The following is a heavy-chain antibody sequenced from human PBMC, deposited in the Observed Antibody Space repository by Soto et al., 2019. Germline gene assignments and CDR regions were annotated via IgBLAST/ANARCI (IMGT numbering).Heavy chain of an antibody. V-gene: IGHV1-69*18. CDR2: IIPVFRTS. CDR3: ARDGSWDGGGGES. CDR1: GVTFSSYA. Sequence: QVQLVQSGAELKKPGSSVKVSCSASGVTFSSYAFTWVRQAPGQGLEWMGNIIPVFRTSNYAQGFQGRLTISADESTTMIYIELSSLRSEYTAFYFCARDGSWDGGGGESWGQGTLVIVSS. J-gene: IGHJ4*02. D-gene: IGHD3-16*01.